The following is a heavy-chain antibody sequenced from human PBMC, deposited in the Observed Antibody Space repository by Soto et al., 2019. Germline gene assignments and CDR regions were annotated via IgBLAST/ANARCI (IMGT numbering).Heavy chain of an antibody. Sequence: GGSLRLSCAASGLVFRKHWMSWVRRAPGKGLEWLANINQDGSGRYHADSVKGRFTISRDNAENSLFLQMNGLRVEDTAVYYCTAIDHGSESWGQGTLVTVSS. J-gene: IGHJ5*02. D-gene: IGHD2-2*02. CDR3: TAIDHGSES. V-gene: IGHV3-7*01. CDR2: INQDGSGR. CDR1: GLVFRKHW.